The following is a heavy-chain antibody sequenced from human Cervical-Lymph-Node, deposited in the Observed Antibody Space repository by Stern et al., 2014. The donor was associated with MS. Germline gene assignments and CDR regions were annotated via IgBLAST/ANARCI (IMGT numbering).Heavy chain of an antibody. D-gene: IGHD6-19*01. CDR3: AREKYHSSGWLSYFDY. CDR1: GGSISSYY. V-gene: IGHV4-59*01. J-gene: IGHJ4*02. Sequence: QVQLQESGPGLVKPSETLSLTCTVSGGSISSYYWSWIRQPPGKGLEWIGYIYYSGSTNYNPSLKSRVTISVDTSKNQFSLKLSSVTAADTAVYYCAREKYHSSGWLSYFDYWGQGTLVTVSS. CDR2: IYYSGST.